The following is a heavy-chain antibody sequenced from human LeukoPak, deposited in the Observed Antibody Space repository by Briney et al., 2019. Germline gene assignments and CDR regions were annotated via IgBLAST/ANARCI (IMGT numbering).Heavy chain of an antibody. Sequence: PGGSLRLSCTASGFTFSSHWMSWVRQAPGKGLEWVANLNHDGTAKFYVDSVKGRFTISRDNAKNSLYLQMSNLRAEDTAVYYCATSADGPGNSWSQGTLITVSS. D-gene: IGHD4-23*01. V-gene: IGHV3-7*01. CDR2: LNHDGTAK. CDR3: ATSADGPGNS. CDR1: GFTFSSHW. J-gene: IGHJ4*02.